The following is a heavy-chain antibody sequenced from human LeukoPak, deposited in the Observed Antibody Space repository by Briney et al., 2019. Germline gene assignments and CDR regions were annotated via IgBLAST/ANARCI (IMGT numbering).Heavy chain of an antibody. D-gene: IGHD3-22*01. V-gene: IGHV3-23*01. CDR3: AKEGRLTVAAVVVENYFDY. CDR2: ISGSGGGT. J-gene: IGHJ4*02. CDR1: GFTFSRSA. Sequence: PGGSLRLSCVGSGFTFSRSAMSWVRLAPGKGLEWVSGISGSGGGTYYTDSVKGRFTISRDNSGTTVSLQMNSLTTDDTAVYFCAKEGRLTVAAVVVENYFDYWGQGTPVIVSA.